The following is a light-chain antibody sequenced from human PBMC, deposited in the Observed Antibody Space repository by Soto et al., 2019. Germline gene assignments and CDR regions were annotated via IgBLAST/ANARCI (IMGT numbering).Light chain of an antibody. CDR1: QGISSY. Sequence: QXPXSXSSSTRDXVTVTFRESQGISSYLAWYQQKPGKAPKLLIYAASTLQSGVPSRFSGSGSGTDFTLTISCLQSEDFAVYYCQQYKNWPLFGQGTRLEI. CDR3: QQYKNWPL. J-gene: IGKJ5*01. V-gene: IGKV1-8*01. CDR2: AAS.